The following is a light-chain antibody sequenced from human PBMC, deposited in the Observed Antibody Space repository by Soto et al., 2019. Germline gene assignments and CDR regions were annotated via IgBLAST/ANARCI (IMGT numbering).Light chain of an antibody. CDR1: DSNIWYNS. V-gene: IGLV1-51*02. Sequence: QSVLTQPPSVSAAPGQKITISCSGSDSNIWYNSVSWYQQPPGTAPKLLISENDERPSDLPDRFSASKSGTSATLGITGLQTGDEATYFCGTWDNGLSAVVFGGGTKLTVL. CDR2: END. J-gene: IGLJ2*01. CDR3: GTWDNGLSAVV.